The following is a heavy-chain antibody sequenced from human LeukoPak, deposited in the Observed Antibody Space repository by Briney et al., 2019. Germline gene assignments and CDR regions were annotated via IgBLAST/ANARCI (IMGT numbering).Heavy chain of an antibody. D-gene: IGHD3-22*01. V-gene: IGHV1-58*02. J-gene: IGHJ4*02. Sequence: SVKVSCKASGFTFTSSAMQWVRQARGQRLEWIGWIVVGSGNTNYAQKFQERATITRDMSTSTAYMELSSLRSEDTAVYYCAAALHYYDSSGLDYWGQGTLVTVSS. CDR1: GFTFTSSA. CDR2: IVVGSGNT. CDR3: AAALHYYDSSGLDY.